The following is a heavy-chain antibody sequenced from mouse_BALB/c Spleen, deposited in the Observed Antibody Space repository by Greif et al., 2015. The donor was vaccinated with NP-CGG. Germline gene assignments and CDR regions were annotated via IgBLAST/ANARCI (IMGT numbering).Heavy chain of an antibody. CDR3: ARGGDYDGPWFAY. CDR1: GFTFSSYA. CDR2: ISSGGSYT. V-gene: IGHV5-9-4*01. D-gene: IGHD2-4*01. Sequence: EVQVVESGGGLVKPGGSLKLSCAASGFTFSSYAMSWVRQSPEKRLEWVAEISSGGSYTYYPDTVTGRFTISRDNAKNTLYLEMSSLRSEDTAMYYCARGGDYDGPWFAYWGQGTLVTVSA. J-gene: IGHJ3*01.